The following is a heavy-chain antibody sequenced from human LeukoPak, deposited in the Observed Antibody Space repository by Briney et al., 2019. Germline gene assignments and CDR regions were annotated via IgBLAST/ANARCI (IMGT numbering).Heavy chain of an antibody. J-gene: IGHJ3*02. CDR3: ARGIGSGWYDAFDI. CDR1: GGSISSYY. CDR2: IYYSGST. Sequence: SETLSLTCTVSGGSISSYYWSWIRQPPGKGLEWIGYIYYSGSTNYNPSLKSRVTISVDTSKNQFSLKLSSVTAADTAVYYCARGIGSGWYDAFDIWGQGTMVTASS. V-gene: IGHV4-59*01. D-gene: IGHD6-19*01.